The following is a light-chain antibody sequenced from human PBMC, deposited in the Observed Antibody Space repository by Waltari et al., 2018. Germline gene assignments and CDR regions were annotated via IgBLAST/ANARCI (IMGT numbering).Light chain of an antibody. Sequence: DIQMTQSPSSLSASVGDRVTITCRASQSISSYLNWYQQKPGKATKPLIYAASSLQSGFPSRFSGSGSGTDFTLTISSLQPEDFATYYCQQSYSTPFTFGPGTKVDIK. CDR1: QSISSY. CDR3: QQSYSTPFT. J-gene: IGKJ3*01. V-gene: IGKV1-39*01. CDR2: AAS.